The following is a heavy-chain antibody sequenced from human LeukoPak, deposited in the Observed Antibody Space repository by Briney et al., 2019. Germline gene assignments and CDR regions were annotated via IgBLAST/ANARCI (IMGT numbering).Heavy chain of an antibody. J-gene: IGHJ4*02. CDR2: IYYSGST. CDR3: ARGLPVATTSEVPTLYYFDY. Sequence: SETLSLTCTVSGGSISSYYWSWIRQPPGKGLEWIGYIYYSGSTNYNPSLKSRVTISVDTSKNQFSLKLSSVTAADTAVYYCARGLPVATTSEVPTLYYFDYWGQGTLVTVSS. CDR1: GGSISSYY. V-gene: IGHV4-59*01. D-gene: IGHD5-24*01.